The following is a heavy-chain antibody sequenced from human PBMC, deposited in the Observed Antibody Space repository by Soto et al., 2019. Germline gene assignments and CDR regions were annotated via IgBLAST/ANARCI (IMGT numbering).Heavy chain of an antibody. D-gene: IGHD4-4*01. V-gene: IGHV3-23*01. CDR2: ISGSGSST. Sequence: PGGSLRLSCAASGLTFSLYAMTWVRQAPGKGLEWVSAISGSGSSTYYADSVKGRFTTSRDNSKNTLFLQMDSLRAEDTAVYYCAKDPGYSNYYGIDVWGQGTTVTVSS. J-gene: IGHJ6*02. CDR3: AKDPGYSNYYGIDV. CDR1: GLTFSLYA.